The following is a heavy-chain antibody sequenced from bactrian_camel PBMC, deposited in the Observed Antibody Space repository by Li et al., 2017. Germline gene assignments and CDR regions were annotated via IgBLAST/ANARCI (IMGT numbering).Heavy chain of an antibody. D-gene: IGHD7*01. CDR2: INSGGGTT. J-gene: IGHJ4*01. CDR1: GFTSSDYW. Sequence: HVQLVESGGGLVQPGGSLRLSCAASGFTSSDYWMYWVRQAPGKGLEWVSTINSGGGTTYYADSVKGRFSLSKDSAKNTLYLQMNSLKPEDTAIYYGAAEAVRTLKDVWWLYEYNYWGQGTQVTVS. CDR3: AAEAVRTLKDVWWLYEYNY. V-gene: IGHV3S1*01.